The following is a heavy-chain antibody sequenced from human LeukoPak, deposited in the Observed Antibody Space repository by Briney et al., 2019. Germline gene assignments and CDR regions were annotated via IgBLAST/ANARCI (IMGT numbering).Heavy chain of an antibody. D-gene: IGHD3-22*01. V-gene: IGHV1-18*01. CDR1: GYTFTTYG. Sequence: ASVKVSCKTSGYTFTTYGIIWVRQAPGQGLEWMGWISAYNGNTNYAQNVQARVTMTTDTSTSTAYMELRSLRSDDTALYYCARWLRGYNDWFDPWGQGTLVTVSS. CDR2: ISAYNGNT. CDR3: ARWLRGYNDWFDP. J-gene: IGHJ5*02.